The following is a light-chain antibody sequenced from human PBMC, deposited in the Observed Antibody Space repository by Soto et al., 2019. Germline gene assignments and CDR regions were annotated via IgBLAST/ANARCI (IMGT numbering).Light chain of an antibody. V-gene: IGKV3-15*01. Sequence: EIVMTQSPATLSVSPGERATLSCRASQSINSNLAWYQKKPGQAPRLLIYGASTRATGVPARFSGSGSGTEVILSISSLQSEDYAVYYCQQSNSWPPFTFGPGTKVDIK. CDR2: GAS. CDR1: QSINSN. J-gene: IGKJ3*01. CDR3: QQSNSWPPFT.